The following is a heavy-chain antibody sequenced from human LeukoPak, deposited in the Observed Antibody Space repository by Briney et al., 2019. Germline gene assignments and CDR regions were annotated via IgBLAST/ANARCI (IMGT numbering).Heavy chain of an antibody. D-gene: IGHD2-2*01. CDR3: ARLKLLWSNYFDY. V-gene: IGHV3-30*02. CDR1: GFTFSSYG. CDR2: IRYDGSNK. J-gene: IGHJ4*02. Sequence: GGSLRLSCAASGFTFSSYGMHWVRQAPGKGLEWVAFIRYDGSNKYYADSVKGRFTISRDNAKNSLYLQMNSLRAEDTAVYYCARLKLLWSNYFDYWGQGTLVTVSS.